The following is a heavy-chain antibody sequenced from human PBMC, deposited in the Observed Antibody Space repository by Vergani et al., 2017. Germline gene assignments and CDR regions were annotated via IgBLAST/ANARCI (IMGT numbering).Heavy chain of an antibody. CDR2: IWYDGSNK. CDR3: ARDLSAAAGPDFDY. V-gene: IGHV3-33*01. CDR1: GFTFSSYG. Sequence: QVQLVESGGGVVQPGRSLRLSCAASGFTFSSYGMHRVRQAPGKGLEWVAVIWYDGSNKYYADSVKGRFTISRDNSKNTLYLQMNSLRAEDTAVYYCARDLSAAAGPDFDYWGQGTLVTVSS. D-gene: IGHD6-13*01. J-gene: IGHJ4*02.